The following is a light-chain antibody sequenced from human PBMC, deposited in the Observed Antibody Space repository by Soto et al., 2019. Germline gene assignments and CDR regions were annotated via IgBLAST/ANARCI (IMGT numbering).Light chain of an antibody. V-gene: IGKV1-5*03. J-gene: IGKJ5*01. CDR2: KAP. Sequence: DIQMTQSPSTLSGSVGDRVTITCRASQTISSWLAWYQQKPGKAPKLLIYKAPTLKSGVPSRFSGSGSGTEFTLTISRLQPDDFATYFCHSRAFGQGTRLEN. CDR3: HSRA. CDR1: QTISSW.